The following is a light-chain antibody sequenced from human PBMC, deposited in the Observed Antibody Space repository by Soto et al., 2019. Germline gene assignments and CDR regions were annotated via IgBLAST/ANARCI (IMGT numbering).Light chain of an antibody. Sequence: DIQMTQSPSTLSASVGDRVTITCRASQSVRTWLAWYQQKPGEAPELLIYDASSLESGVPSRFSGSGSGTELALTISSLQPDDFATYYCQQSNSYSRTFGQGTKVEIK. CDR3: QQSNSYSRT. CDR1: QSVRTW. V-gene: IGKV1-5*01. J-gene: IGKJ1*01. CDR2: DAS.